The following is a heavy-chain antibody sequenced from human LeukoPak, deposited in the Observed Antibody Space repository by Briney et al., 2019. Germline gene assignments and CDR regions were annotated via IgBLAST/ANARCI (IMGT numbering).Heavy chain of an antibody. V-gene: IGHV3-30*03. Sequence: PGRSLRPSCAASGFTFSSYGMHWVRQAPGKGLEWVAVISYDGSNKYYADSVKGRFTISRDNSKNTLYLQMNSLRAEDTAVYYCARDMGMKTTVTGGFDYWGQGTLVTVSS. D-gene: IGHD4-17*01. CDR1: GFTFSSYG. CDR3: ARDMGMKTTVTGGFDY. CDR2: ISYDGSNK. J-gene: IGHJ4*02.